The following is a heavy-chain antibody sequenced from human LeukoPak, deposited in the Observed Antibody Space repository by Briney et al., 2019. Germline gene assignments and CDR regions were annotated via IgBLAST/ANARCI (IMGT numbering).Heavy chain of an antibody. CDR1: GYTLTELS. CDR3: ATVTSSSGTRDY. CDR2: FDPEDGET. D-gene: IGHD6-13*01. J-gene: IGHJ4*02. Sequence: ASVKVSCKVSGYTLTELSMHWVRQAPGKGLEWMGGFDPEDGETIYAQKFQGRVTMTEDTSTDTAYMELSSLRSEDTAVYYCATVTSSSGTRDYWGQGTLVTASS. V-gene: IGHV1-24*01.